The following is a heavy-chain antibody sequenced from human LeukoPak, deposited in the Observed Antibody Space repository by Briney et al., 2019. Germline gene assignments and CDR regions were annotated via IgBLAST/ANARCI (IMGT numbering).Heavy chain of an antibody. D-gene: IGHD3-10*01. CDR2: INPNSGGT. CDR3: ARGGSGSYFSWLDP. Sequence: ASVKVSCKASGYTFTGYYIHWVRQAPGQGLECMGWINPNSGGTNYAQKFQGRVTMTRDTSISTAYMELSRLRSDDTAVYYCARGGSGSYFSWLDPRGQGTLVTVSS. V-gene: IGHV1-2*02. J-gene: IGHJ5*02. CDR1: GYTFTGYY.